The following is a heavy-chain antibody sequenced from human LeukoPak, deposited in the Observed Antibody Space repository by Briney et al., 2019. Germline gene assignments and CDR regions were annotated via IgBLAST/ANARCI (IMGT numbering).Heavy chain of an antibody. CDR2: IKQDGSEK. D-gene: IGHD1-26*01. CDR3: ARDREWEGFDY. V-gene: IGHV3-7*01. Sequence: GGSLRLSCAAPGFTFSSYWMSWVRQAPGKGLEWVANIKQDGSEKYYVDSVKGRFTISRDNAKNSLYLQMNSLRAEDTAVYYCARDREWEGFDYWGQGTLVTVSS. CDR1: GFTFSSYW. J-gene: IGHJ4*02.